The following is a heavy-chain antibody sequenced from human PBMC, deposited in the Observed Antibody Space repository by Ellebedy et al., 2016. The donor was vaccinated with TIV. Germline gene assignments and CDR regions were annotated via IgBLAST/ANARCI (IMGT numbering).Heavy chain of an antibody. CDR1: GFTVSDYF. CDR3: ARDPGGGGDYGDNWFDP. CDR2: IYKNGGT. Sequence: GESLKISCAASGFTVSDYFMTWVRQAPGKGLEWVSLIYKNGGTNYTDSVNGRFTITRDDSKNTLYLQMKSLRAEETAVYYCARDPGGGGDYGDNWFDPWGQGTLVTVSS. V-gene: IGHV3-66*01. D-gene: IGHD3-16*01. J-gene: IGHJ5*02.